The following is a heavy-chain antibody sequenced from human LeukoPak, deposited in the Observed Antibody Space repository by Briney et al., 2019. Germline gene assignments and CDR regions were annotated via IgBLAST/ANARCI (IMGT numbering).Heavy chain of an antibody. Sequence: GGSLRLSCAASGFTFSDYPMNWVRQAPGKGLEWISNIRGSGSGSGSGVYYADSVRGRFTISRDDAKNSLFLQMNSLRADDTAFYYCARDDKWGFDYWGQGALVIVSS. CDR3: ARDDKWGFDY. CDR1: GFTFSDYP. D-gene: IGHD7-27*01. J-gene: IGHJ4*02. V-gene: IGHV3-48*04. CDR2: IRGSGSGSGSGV.